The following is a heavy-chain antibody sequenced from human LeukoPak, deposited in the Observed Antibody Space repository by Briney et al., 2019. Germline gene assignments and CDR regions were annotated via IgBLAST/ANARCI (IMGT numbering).Heavy chain of an antibody. V-gene: IGHV1-2*02. CDR3: ARASYCGGGCYYYFDY. CDR2: LNANSGGT. CDR1: GYTFTGYY. J-gene: IGHJ4*02. Sequence: GASVKVSCKSSGYTFTGYYMHWARQAPGQGLEWMGWLNANSGGTRSAQNFQGRVTMTRDTSISTAYMEMSSLRSDDTAVYYCARASYCGGGCYYYFDYWGQGTLVTVSS. D-gene: IGHD2-21*02.